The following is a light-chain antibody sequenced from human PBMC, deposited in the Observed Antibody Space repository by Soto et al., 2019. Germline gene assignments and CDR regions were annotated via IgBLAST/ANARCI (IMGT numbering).Light chain of an antibody. CDR1: SSNIGSNY. J-gene: IGLJ1*01. V-gene: IGLV1-47*01. CDR2: RNN. CDR3: AAWDDSLSGYV. Sequence: SVLPQPPSASGTPGERVTISCYGSSSNIGSNYVYWYQQLPGTAPKLLIYRNNQRPSGVPDRFSGSKSGTSASLAISGLRSEDEADYYCAAWDDSLSGYVFGTGTKVTVL.